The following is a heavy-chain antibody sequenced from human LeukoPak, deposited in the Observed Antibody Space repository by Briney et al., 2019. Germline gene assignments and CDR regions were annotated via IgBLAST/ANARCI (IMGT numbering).Heavy chain of an antibody. CDR1: GYSFTSYW. J-gene: IGHJ4*02. Sequence: GESLRISCKCSGYSFTSYWIGWVRQMPGKGLEWMGRIDPSDSYTNYRPSFQGHVTISVDKSISTASLQWSSLKASDTAMYYCARHGACSSTSCYGSDYWGQGTLVTVSS. D-gene: IGHD2-2*01. V-gene: IGHV5-10-1*01. CDR2: IDPSDSYT. CDR3: ARHGACSSTSCYGSDY.